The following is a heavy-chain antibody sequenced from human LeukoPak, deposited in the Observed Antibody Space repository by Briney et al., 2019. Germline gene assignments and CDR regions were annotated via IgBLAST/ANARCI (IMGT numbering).Heavy chain of an antibody. D-gene: IGHD3-22*01. CDR1: GGTFSSYA. J-gene: IGHJ6*03. Sequence: SVKVSCKASGGTFSSYAISWVRQAPGQGLERMGGIIPIFGTANYAQKFQGRVTITADKSTSTAYMELSSLRSEDTAVYYCARSIMSYDSSGYYYYYYYMDVWGKGTTVTVSS. V-gene: IGHV1-69*06. CDR2: IIPIFGTA. CDR3: ARSIMSYDSSGYYYYYYYMDV.